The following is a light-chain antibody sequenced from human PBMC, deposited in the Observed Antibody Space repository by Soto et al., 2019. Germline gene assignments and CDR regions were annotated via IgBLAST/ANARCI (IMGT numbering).Light chain of an antibody. CDR1: QSITSY. CDR2: AAS. J-gene: IGKJ1*01. CDR3: QQYKGSRT. V-gene: IGKV1-39*01. Sequence: DIQMTQSPSSLSASLGDGVTLTCRASQSITSYLNWYQHKPGEAPNLLIYAASSLQTGFPSRFSGSGSGTDFTLTISSLQPEDFANYYCQQYKGSRTFGQGTKVDIK.